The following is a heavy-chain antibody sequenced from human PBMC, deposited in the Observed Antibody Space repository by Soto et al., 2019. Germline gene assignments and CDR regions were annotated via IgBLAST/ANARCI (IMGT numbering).Heavy chain of an antibody. CDR2: INHSGST. D-gene: IGHD2-15*01. CDR3: ARAAPRYCSGGSCYSGRAY. CDR1: GGSFSGYY. V-gene: IGHV4-34*01. Sequence: SETLSLTCAVYGGSFSGYYWSWLRQPPGKGLEWIGEINHSGSTNYNPSLKSRVTISVDTSKNQFSLKLSSVTAADTAVYYCARAAPRYCSGGSCYSGRAYWGQGTLVTVS. J-gene: IGHJ4*02.